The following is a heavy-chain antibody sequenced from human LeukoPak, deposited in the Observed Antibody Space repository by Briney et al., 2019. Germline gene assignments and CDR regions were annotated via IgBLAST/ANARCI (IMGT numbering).Heavy chain of an antibody. CDR1: GYNVTESN. V-gene: IGHV1-24*01. J-gene: IGHJ4*02. D-gene: IGHD5-12*01. CDR3: ATRGYDVVLDH. Sequence: ASVKVSCKVSGYNVTESNMHWVRQAPGKGLEWMGGCEPEDGETIYAQKFQGRVTMTEDTSTDTAYMELSSLTSDDTAVYYCATRGYDVVLDHWGQGTLVTVTS. CDR2: CEPEDGET.